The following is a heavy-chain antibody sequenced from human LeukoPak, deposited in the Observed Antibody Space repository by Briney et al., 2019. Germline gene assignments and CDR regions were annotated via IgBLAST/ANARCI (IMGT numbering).Heavy chain of an antibody. CDR1: GGTFSSYA. Sequence: SVKVSCKAYGGTFSSYAISWVRQAPGQGLEWMGGIIPIFGTANYAQKFQGRVTITADESTSTAYMELSSLRSEDTAVYYCARSYYYDSSGYPLAGMDVWGQGTTVTVSS. J-gene: IGHJ6*02. CDR2: IIPIFGTA. D-gene: IGHD3-22*01. V-gene: IGHV1-69*13. CDR3: ARSYYYDSSGYPLAGMDV.